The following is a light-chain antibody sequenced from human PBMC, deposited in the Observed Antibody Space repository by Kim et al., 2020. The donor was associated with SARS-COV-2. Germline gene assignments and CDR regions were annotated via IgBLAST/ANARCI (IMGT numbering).Light chain of an antibody. CDR2: AAS. Sequence: ASVGDRVTLTCRASQDIANSLAWYQQKPGTVPKVLIYAASTLQSGVPSRFSGSGSGTEFTLTIGSLQTEDVATYYCQKYNSAPWTFGPGTKVEIK. CDR3: QKYNSAPWT. J-gene: IGKJ1*01. CDR1: QDIANS. V-gene: IGKV1-27*01.